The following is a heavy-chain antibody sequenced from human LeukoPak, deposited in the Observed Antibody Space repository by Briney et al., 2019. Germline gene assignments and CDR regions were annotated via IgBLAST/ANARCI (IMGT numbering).Heavy chain of an antibody. V-gene: IGHV3-30*04. Sequence: GGSLRLSCAASGFTFSSYAMHWVRQAPGKGLEWVAVISYDGSNKYYADSVKGRFTISRDNSKNSLYLQMNSLRAEDTAVYYCARWGGTTMDPRSPWGQGTLVTVSS. CDR2: ISYDGSNK. CDR1: GFTFSSYA. D-gene: IGHD1-1*01. J-gene: IGHJ5*02. CDR3: ARWGGTTMDPRSP.